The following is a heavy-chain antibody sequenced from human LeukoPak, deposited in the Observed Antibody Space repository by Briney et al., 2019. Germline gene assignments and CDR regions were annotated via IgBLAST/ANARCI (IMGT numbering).Heavy chain of an antibody. Sequence: GGSLRLSCAASGFTFSTFAMVWVRQPPGKGLEWVSAISGTGGSTYYADSVKGRFTISRDNSKNTLYLQMNSLRAEDTAVYYCAKGDTTWELPHDYWGQGTLVTVSS. CDR3: AKGDTTWELPHDY. CDR1: GFTFSTFA. D-gene: IGHD1-26*01. CDR2: ISGTGGST. J-gene: IGHJ4*02. V-gene: IGHV3-23*01.